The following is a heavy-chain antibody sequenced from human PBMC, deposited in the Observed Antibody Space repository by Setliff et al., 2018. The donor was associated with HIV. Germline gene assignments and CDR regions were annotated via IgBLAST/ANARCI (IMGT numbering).Heavy chain of an antibody. V-gene: IGHV4-39*01. CDR1: RDSISSSSDY. D-gene: IGHD6-19*01. Sequence: SETLSLPCTVSRDSISSSSDYWGWIRQSSGKGLEWIGTIYSNGRTYYNPSLKSRLTMSLDTSKSQFSLKLRSVTAADTAVYYCARRIAVAKYYFDFWGQGTLVTVSS. CDR2: IYSNGRT. CDR3: ARRIAVAKYYFDF. J-gene: IGHJ4*02.